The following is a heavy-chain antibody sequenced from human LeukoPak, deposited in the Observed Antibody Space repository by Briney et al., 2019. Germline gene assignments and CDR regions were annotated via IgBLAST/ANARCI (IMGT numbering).Heavy chain of an antibody. CDR1: GGSISSYY. Sequence: SETLSLTCTVSGGSISSYYWSWIRQPPGEGLEWIGYIYYSGCTNYNPSLKSRVTISVDTSKNQFSLKLSSVTAADTAVYYCARVQDATYYYDSSGDDAFDIWGQGTMVTVSS. V-gene: IGHV4-59*01. CDR3: ARVQDATYYYDSSGDDAFDI. CDR2: IYYSGCT. D-gene: IGHD3-22*01. J-gene: IGHJ3*02.